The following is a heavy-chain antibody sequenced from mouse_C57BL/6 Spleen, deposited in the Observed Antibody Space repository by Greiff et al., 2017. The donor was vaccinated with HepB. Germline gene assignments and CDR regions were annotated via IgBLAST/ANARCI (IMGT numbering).Heavy chain of an antibody. V-gene: IGHV1-80*01. CDR2: IYPGDGDT. CDR3: ARQLDYAMDY. CDR1: GYAFSSYW. D-gene: IGHD3-1*01. J-gene: IGHJ4*01. Sequence: VQLQQSGAELVKPGASVKISCKASGYAFSSYWMNWVKQRPGKGREWIGQIYPGDGDTNYNGKFKGKATLTADKSSSTAYMQRSSLTSEDSAVYFCARQLDYAMDYWGQGTSVTVSS.